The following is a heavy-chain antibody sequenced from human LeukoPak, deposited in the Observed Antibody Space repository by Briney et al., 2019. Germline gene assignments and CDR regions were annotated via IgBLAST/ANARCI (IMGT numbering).Heavy chain of an antibody. CDR1: GGSFSGYY. CDR3: ARKWLRSNAFDI. J-gene: IGHJ3*02. CDR2: INHSGST. Sequence: SETLSLTCAVYGGSFSGYYWSWIRQPPGKGLEWIGEINHSGSTNYNPSLKSRVTISVDTSKNQFSLKLSSVTAADTAVYYCARKWLRSNAFDIWGQGTMVTVSS. V-gene: IGHV4-34*01. D-gene: IGHD5-12*01.